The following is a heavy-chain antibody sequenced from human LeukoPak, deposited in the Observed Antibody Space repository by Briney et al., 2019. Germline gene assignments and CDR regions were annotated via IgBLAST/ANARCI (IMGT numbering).Heavy chain of an antibody. CDR2: IWYDGSNK. CDR3: ARDAAYYFDH. V-gene: IGHV3-33*01. CDR1: GFTFATYG. D-gene: IGHD6-25*01. J-gene: IGHJ4*02. Sequence: GGSLRLSCAASGFTFATYGFHWVRQAPGKGLEWVAVIWYDGSNKYYEDSVKGRFTISRDNSKNTIYLQMNSLRAEDTAVYHCARDAAYYFDHWGQGTLVSVSS.